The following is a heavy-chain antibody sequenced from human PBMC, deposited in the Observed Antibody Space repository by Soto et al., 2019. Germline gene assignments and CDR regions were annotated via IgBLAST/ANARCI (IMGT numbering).Heavy chain of an antibody. J-gene: IGHJ4*02. D-gene: IGHD6-13*01. V-gene: IGHV3-21*01. Sequence: EVQLVESGGGLVKPGGSLRLSCAASGFTFSSYSMNWVRQAPGKGLEWVSSISSSSSYIYYADSVKGRFTISRDNAKNSLYLQMNSLRAEDTAVYYCARLFSRAAGLFFDSWGQGTLVTVSS. CDR2: ISSSSSYI. CDR1: GFTFSSYS. CDR3: ARLFSRAAGLFFDS.